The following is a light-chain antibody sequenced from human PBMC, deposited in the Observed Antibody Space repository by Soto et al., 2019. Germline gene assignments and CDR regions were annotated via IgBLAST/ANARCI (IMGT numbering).Light chain of an antibody. J-gene: IGKJ1*01. Sequence: DIQMTQSPSTLSASVGDRVTITCRASQSISSWLAWYQQKPGKAPKLLIYKASSLESGVQSRFSGSGSGTEFTLTIKSLQPEEFATDDCQQYKSYWTFGQGTKVDIK. CDR3: QQYKSYWT. V-gene: IGKV1-5*03. CDR1: QSISSW. CDR2: KAS.